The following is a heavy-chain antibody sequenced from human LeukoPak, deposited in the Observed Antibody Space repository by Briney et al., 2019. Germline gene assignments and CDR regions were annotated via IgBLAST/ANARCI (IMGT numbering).Heavy chain of an antibody. Sequence: TGGSLRLSCAASGFTFSSYSMNWVRQAPGKGLEWVSSISSSSSYIYYADSVKGRFTISRDNAKNSLYLQMNSLRAEDTAVYYCARDTAVAAISGVFDYWGQGALVTVSS. J-gene: IGHJ4*02. D-gene: IGHD2-21*02. CDR1: GFTFSSYS. CDR2: ISSSSSYI. CDR3: ARDTAVAAISGVFDY. V-gene: IGHV3-21*01.